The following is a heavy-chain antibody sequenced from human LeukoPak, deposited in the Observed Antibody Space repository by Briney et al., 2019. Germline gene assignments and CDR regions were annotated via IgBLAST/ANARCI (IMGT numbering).Heavy chain of an antibody. Sequence: PSETLSLTCGVSGGSISSGGYSWSWIRQPPGEGLEWIGYIYHSGSTYYNPSLKSRVTISVGRSKNQFSLKLNSVTAADTAVYYCAAGGDSGLVFDYWGQGTLVTVSS. J-gene: IGHJ4*02. CDR2: IYHSGST. CDR3: AAGGDSGLVFDY. D-gene: IGHD4-17*01. CDR1: GGSISSGGYS. V-gene: IGHV4-30-2*01.